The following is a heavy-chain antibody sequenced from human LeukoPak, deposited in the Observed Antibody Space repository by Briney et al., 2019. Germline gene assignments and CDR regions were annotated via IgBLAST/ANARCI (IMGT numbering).Heavy chain of an antibody. CDR1: GYTFTRYA. V-gene: IGHV7-4-1*02. CDR3: AIDQPVAGVSNFDS. CDR2: INPNTGNP. D-gene: IGHD6-19*01. J-gene: IGHJ4*02. Sequence: ASVKVSCKASGYTFTRYAMNWLRQAPGQGLEWMGWINPNTGNPTYAQAFTGRSVFSLDTSVSTAYLQISSLTTEDIAVYYCAIDQPVAGVSNFDSWGQGTLVTVSS.